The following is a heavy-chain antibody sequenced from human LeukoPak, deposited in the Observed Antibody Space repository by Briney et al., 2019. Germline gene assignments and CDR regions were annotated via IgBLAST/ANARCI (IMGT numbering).Heavy chain of an antibody. V-gene: IGHV1-2*02. CDR2: INPNSGGT. Sequence: ASVTVSCKASGYTFTGYYMHWVRQAPGQGLEWMGWINPNSGGTNYAQKFQGRVTMTRDTSISTAYMELSRLRSDDTAVYYCARDHLLLWFGESRFDPWGQGTLVTVSS. CDR3: ARDHLLLWFGESRFDP. J-gene: IGHJ5*02. CDR1: GYTFTGYY. D-gene: IGHD3-10*01.